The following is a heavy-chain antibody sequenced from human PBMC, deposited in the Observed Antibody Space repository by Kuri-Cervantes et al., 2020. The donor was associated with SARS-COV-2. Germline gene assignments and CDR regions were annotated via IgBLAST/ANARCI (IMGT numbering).Heavy chain of an antibody. Sequence: SDTLSLNCTVSGGSVSSGSYYWSWIRQPPGKGLEWIGYIYYSGSTNYNPSLKSRVTISVDTSKNQFSLKLSSVTAADTAVYYCARDPIAAAGNYYYYGMDVWGQGTTVTVSS. D-gene: IGHD6-13*01. J-gene: IGHJ6*02. CDR1: GGSVSSGSYY. CDR3: ARDPIAAAGNYYYYGMDV. V-gene: IGHV4-61*01. CDR2: IYYSGST.